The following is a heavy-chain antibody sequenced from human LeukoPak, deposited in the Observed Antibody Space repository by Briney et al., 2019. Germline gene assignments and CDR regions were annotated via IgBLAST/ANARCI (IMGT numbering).Heavy chain of an antibody. CDR2: IYSNGDT. Sequence: TSETLSLTCTVSLDSISNYYWSCIRQPAGKGLECIGRIYSNGDTNYNPSLKSRLTMSVDTSKNQFSLNLYSVTAADAAVYYCARGGTMGNANWFDPWGQGTLVTVSS. J-gene: IGHJ5*02. CDR1: LDSISNYY. D-gene: IGHD3-16*01. V-gene: IGHV4-4*07. CDR3: ARGGTMGNANWFDP.